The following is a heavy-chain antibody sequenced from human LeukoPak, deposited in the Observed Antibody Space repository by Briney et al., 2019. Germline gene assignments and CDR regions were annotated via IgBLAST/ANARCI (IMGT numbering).Heavy chain of an antibody. CDR3: ARDRCGGDCYPNWFDP. D-gene: IGHD2-21*02. CDR2: INHSGNT. V-gene: IGHV4-34*01. CDR1: GGSFSGYY. Sequence: SETLSLTCAVYGGSFSGYYWSWIRQPPGKGLEWIGEINHSGNTNYNPSLKSRVTISVDTSKNQFSLKLSSVTAADTAVYYCARDRCGGDCYPNWFDPWGQGTLVTVSS. J-gene: IGHJ5*02.